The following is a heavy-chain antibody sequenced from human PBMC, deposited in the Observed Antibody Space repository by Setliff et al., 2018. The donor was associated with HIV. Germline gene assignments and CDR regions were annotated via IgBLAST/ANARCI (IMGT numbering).Heavy chain of an antibody. CDR2: IYASGST. CDR1: GGSISSHY. D-gene: IGHD6-6*01. CDR3: AKSSIAARPVYYYHALDV. J-gene: IGHJ6*02. Sequence: PSETLSLTCTVSGGSISSHYWSWIRQPAGKGLEWIGHIYASGSTNYNPSLKSRVTISVDTSKNHFSLKLSSVTAADTAVYYCAKSSIAARPVYYYHALDVWGQGTTVTVSS. V-gene: IGHV4-4*07.